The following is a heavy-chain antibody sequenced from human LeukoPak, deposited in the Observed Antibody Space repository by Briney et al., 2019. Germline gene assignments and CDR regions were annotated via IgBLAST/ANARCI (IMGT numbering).Heavy chain of an antibody. CDR2: IYTSGST. V-gene: IGHV4-4*07. J-gene: IGHJ6*03. D-gene: IGHD3-10*01. CDR3: ARCGGWGSGSSYYYYMDV. CDR1: GDSISNYY. Sequence: PSETLSLTCIVSGDSISNYYWSWIRQPAGKGLEWIGRIYTSGSTNYNPSLKSRVTISADTSKNQFSLKLSSVTAADTAVYYCARCGGWGSGSSYYYYMDVWGKGTTVTVSS.